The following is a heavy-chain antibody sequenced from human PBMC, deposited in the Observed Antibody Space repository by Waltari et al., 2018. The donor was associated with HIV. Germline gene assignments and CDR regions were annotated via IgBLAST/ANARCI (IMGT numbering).Heavy chain of an antibody. CDR1: GFAFSTYA. CDR2: ITSTSFTR. CDR3: ARDRSSSGYYFDY. V-gene: IGHV3-48*02. Sequence: EVQLVESGGGLVQPGGSLRLSCAASGFAFSTYAMNWVRQAPGKGLGGFSYITSTSFTRYYADSVKGRFTISRDNAKNSLYLQMNSLRDEDTAVYFCARDRSSSGYYFDYWGQGTLVTVSS. J-gene: IGHJ4*02. D-gene: IGHD3-22*01.